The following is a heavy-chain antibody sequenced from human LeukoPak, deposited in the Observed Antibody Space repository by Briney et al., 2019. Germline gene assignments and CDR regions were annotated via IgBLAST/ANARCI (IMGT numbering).Heavy chain of an antibody. Sequence: PGGSLRLSCAASGFTLSSNWISCVRQAPGKGPEWVANIKQDGSEKYYMDSVKGRFTTPRDNTKNSLRLQMNSLRGEDTAVYYCTRGSSWYIYWGPGTLGTVSS. V-gene: IGHV3-7*01. J-gene: IGHJ4*02. D-gene: IGHD6-13*01. CDR1: GFTLSSNW. CDR2: IKQDGSEK. CDR3: TRGSSWYIY.